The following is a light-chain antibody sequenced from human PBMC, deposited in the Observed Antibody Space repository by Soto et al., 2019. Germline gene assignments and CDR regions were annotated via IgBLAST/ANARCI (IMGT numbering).Light chain of an antibody. J-gene: IGLJ1*01. V-gene: IGLV3-21*04. CDR1: NIGSKS. CDR2: YDS. Sequence: SYELTQPPSVSVAPGKTATITCGGNNIGSKSVHWYQQKPGQAPVLVIYYDSDRPSGIPERFSGSNSGNTATLKISRVEGGDEADYYCQVWDSSSDHYVFGTGTKLTVL. CDR3: QVWDSSSDHYV.